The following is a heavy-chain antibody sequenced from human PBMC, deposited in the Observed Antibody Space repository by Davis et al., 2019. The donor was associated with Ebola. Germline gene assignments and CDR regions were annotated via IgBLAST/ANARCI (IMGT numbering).Heavy chain of an antibody. CDR2: IYYSGST. Sequence: SETLSLTCAVSGVSITSYFWSWIRQPPGKGLEWIGYIYYSGSTNFNPSLKSRVTVSVDTSKNQFSLKLSSVTAADTAVYYCARVMAWAVRGVIDYWGQGTLVTVSS. CDR1: GVSITSYF. D-gene: IGHD3-10*01. V-gene: IGHV4-59*12. CDR3: ARVMAWAVRGVIDY. J-gene: IGHJ4*02.